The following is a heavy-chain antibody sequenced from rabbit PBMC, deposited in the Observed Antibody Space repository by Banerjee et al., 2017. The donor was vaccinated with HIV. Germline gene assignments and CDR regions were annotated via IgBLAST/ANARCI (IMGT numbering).Heavy chain of an antibody. D-gene: IGHD1-1*01. Sequence: QEQLEEAGGDLVKPEGSLTLTCTASGFSFSNKYVMCWVCQAPGKGLEWIACINTSSGNTVYASWAKGRFTISETSSTTVTLQMTSLTAADTATYFCARRSDASGDFRLWGQGTLVTVS. CDR1: GFSFSNKYV. CDR2: INTSSGNT. CDR3: ARRSDASGDFRL. J-gene: IGHJ3*01. V-gene: IGHV1S45*01.